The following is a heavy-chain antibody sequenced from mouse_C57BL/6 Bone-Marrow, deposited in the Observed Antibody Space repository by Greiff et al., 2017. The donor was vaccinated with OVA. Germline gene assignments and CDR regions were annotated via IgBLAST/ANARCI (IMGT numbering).Heavy chain of an antibody. CDR1: GYTFTSYT. Sequence: VQLQQSGAELARPGASVKMSCKASGYTFTSYTMHWVKQRPGQGLEWIGYINPSSGYTKYNQKFKDKATLTADKSSSTAYMQLSSLTSEDSAVHYCARLLGLRAMDYWGQGTSVTVSS. D-gene: IGHD3-1*01. CDR3: ARLLGLRAMDY. J-gene: IGHJ4*01. V-gene: IGHV1-4*01. CDR2: INPSSGYT.